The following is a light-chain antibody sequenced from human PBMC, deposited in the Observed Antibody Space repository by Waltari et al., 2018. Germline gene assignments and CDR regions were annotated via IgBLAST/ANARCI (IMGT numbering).Light chain of an antibody. CDR2: VAS. CDR1: QSVSTN. Sequence: ETVMTQSPSTLSLSPGDRATLSCRASQSVSTNLAWYQKKPGQAPRPLIYVASIRATGIPARFSGRGSGTEFTLTISSLQSEDCAVYYGQQYNNWPPYIFGQGSQLEI. V-gene: IGKV3-15*01. J-gene: IGKJ2*01. CDR3: QQYNNWPPYI.